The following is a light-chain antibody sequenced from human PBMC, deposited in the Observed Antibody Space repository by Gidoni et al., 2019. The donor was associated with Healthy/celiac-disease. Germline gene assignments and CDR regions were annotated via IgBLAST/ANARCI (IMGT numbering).Light chain of an antibody. CDR3: QQYGSSPPRYT. CDR1: QSVSSSY. Sequence: EIVLTKSTGTLSLSPGERATLSCRARQSVSSSYLAWYQQKPGQAPRLLIYGASSRSTVIPYRVSGSGSGTDFTRTISRLEPEDFAVYFCQQYGSSPPRYTFGQGTKLEIK. J-gene: IGKJ2*01. CDR2: GAS. V-gene: IGKV3-20*01.